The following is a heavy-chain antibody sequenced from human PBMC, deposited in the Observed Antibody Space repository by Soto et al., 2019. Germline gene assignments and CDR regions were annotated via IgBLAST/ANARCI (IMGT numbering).Heavy chain of an antibody. CDR3: VKDEGIEAMDV. V-gene: IGHV3-21*01. J-gene: IGHJ6*02. CDR1: GFTFSRNT. D-gene: IGHD3-3*02. Sequence: GSLRLSCVTSGFTFSRNTMNWVRQAPGKGLEWVASITSSGSYVYYADSVKGRFSASRDNAKNSLSLQMDSLRPDDTAIYFCVKDEGIEAMDVWGQGTTVTVSS. CDR2: ITSSGSYV.